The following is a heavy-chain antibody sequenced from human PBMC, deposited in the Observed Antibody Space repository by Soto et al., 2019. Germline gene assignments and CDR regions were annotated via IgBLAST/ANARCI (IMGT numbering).Heavy chain of an antibody. CDR1: GFTFSSYA. CDR2: TSGSGGST. CDR3: AKSGLDSSGYYLWHFAY. D-gene: IGHD3-22*01. V-gene: IGHV3-23*01. Sequence: EVQLLESGGGLVQPGGSLRLSCAASGFTFSSYAMSWVRQAPGKGLEWVSATSGSGGSTYYADSVKGRVTISRDNSKNSLYLQMNSLRAEDTAVYYCAKSGLDSSGYYLWHFAYWGQGTLVTVSS. J-gene: IGHJ4*02.